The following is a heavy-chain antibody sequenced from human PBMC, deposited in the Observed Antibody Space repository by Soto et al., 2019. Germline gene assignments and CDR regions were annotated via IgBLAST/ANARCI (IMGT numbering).Heavy chain of an antibody. CDR2: IYYSGST. Sequence: SETLSLTCTVSGGSISSGDYYWSWIRQPPGKGLEWIGYIYYSGSTYYNPSLKSRVTISVDTSKNQFSLKLSSVTAADTAVYYCARDAYCSGGSCYFDPWGQGTLVTVSS. CDR3: ARDAYCSGGSCYFDP. CDR1: GGSISSGDYY. D-gene: IGHD2-15*01. J-gene: IGHJ5*02. V-gene: IGHV4-30-4*01.